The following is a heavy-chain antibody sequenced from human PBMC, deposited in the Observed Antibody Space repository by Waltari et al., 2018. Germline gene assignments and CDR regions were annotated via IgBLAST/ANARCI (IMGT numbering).Heavy chain of an antibody. D-gene: IGHD1-26*01. CDR2: INPNRGGT. Sequence: QVQLVQSGAEVKKPGASVKVSCKASGYTFTGYYMHWVRQAPGQGLEWMGRINPNRGGTNYAQKFQGRVTMTRDTSISTAYMELSRLRSDDTAVYYCARSPQWGPYYYYGMDVWGQGTTVTVSS. CDR1: GYTFTGYY. V-gene: IGHV1-2*06. J-gene: IGHJ6*02. CDR3: ARSPQWGPYYYYGMDV.